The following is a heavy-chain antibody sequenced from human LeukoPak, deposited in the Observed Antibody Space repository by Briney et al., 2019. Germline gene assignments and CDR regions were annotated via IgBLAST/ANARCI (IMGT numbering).Heavy chain of an antibody. Sequence: SETLSLTCAVYGGSFSGYYWSWIRQPPGKGLEWIGEINHSGSTNYNPSLKSRVTISVDTSKNQFSLKLSSVTAADTAVYYCASTIVVVPAAIRRPWFDPWGQGTLVTVSS. CDR1: GGSFSGYY. D-gene: IGHD2-2*01. CDR2: INHSGST. CDR3: ASTIVVVPAAIRRPWFDP. J-gene: IGHJ5*02. V-gene: IGHV4-34*01.